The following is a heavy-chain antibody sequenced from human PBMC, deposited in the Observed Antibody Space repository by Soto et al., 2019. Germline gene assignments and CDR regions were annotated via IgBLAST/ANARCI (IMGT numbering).Heavy chain of an antibody. J-gene: IGHJ4*02. CDR2: IIPILGIA. Sequence: VKVSCKASGGTFSSYTISWVRQAPGQGLEWMGRIIPILGIANYAQKFQGRVTITADKSTSTAYMELSSLRSGDTAVYYCAKFSKYNWIGAPSPGRQNFDYWGQGTLVTVSS. V-gene: IGHV1-69*02. CDR1: GGTFSSYT. D-gene: IGHD1-1*01. CDR3: AKFSKYNWIGAPSPGRQNFDY.